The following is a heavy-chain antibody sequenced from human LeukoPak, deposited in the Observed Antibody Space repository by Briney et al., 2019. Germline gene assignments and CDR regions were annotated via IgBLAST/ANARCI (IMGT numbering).Heavy chain of an antibody. CDR1: GGSISDSNYF. D-gene: IGHD3-9*01. CDR3: GRDPPYYDILTSYSRAYYFDY. Sequence: SETLSLTCTVSGGSISDSNYFWDWIRQPPGKGLECIGSIYYSGSTYYNPSLKSRVTISVDTSKNQFSLKLSSVTAADTAVYYCGRDPPYYDILTSYSRAYYFDYWGQGTLVTVSS. CDR2: IYYSGST. V-gene: IGHV4-39*02. J-gene: IGHJ4*02.